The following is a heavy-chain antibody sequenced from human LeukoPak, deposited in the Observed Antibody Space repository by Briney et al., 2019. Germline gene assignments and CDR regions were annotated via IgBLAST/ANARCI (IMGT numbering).Heavy chain of an antibody. D-gene: IGHD2-2*01. CDR3: ARVQPADYFDY. V-gene: IGHV1-18*01. CDR2: ISAYNGNT. Sequence: ASVKVSCKASGGTFSSYAISWVRQAPGQGLEWMGWISAYNGNTNYAQKLQGRVTMTTDTSTSTAYMELRSLRSGDTAVYYCARVQPADYFDYWGQGTLVTVSS. J-gene: IGHJ4*02. CDR1: GGTFSSYA.